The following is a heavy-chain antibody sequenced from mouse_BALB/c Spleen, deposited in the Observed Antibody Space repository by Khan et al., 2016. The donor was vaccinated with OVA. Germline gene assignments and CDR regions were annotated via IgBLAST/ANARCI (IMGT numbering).Heavy chain of an antibody. CDR3: ARTARIKY. J-gene: IGHJ2*01. CDR2: ISYSGST. V-gene: IGHV3-2*02. Sequence: EVKLEESGPGLVKPSQSLSLTCTVTGYSITSGYGWNLIRQFPGNKLEWMGYISYSGSTNYNPPPNSLIHITRDTSRKQFFLQLNSVTTEDTATYYCARTARIKYWGKGTTRTGSS. D-gene: IGHD1-2*01. CDR1: GYSITSGYG.